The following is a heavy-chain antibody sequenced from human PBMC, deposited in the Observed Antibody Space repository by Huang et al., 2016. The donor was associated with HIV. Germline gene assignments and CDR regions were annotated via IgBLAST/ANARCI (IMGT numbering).Heavy chain of an antibody. CDR3: ARARGYYDSSVSYYFDY. J-gene: IGHJ4*02. V-gene: IGHV1-69*13. D-gene: IGHD3-22*01. Sequence: QVQLVQSGAEVKKPGSSVKVSCKASGGTVSSYAISWVRQAPGKGLGWMVGIIPNVGTANYARKFQGRVTITADESTSTAYMELISLRSVDTAVYYCARARGYYDSSVSYYFDYWGQGTLVTVSS. CDR1: GGTVSSYA. CDR2: IIPNVGTA.